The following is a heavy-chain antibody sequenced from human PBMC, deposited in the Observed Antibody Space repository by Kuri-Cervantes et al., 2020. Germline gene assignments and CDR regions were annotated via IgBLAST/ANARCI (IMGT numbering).Heavy chain of an antibody. D-gene: IGHD3-3*01. V-gene: IGHV3-33*01. CDR1: GFTFSSYG. J-gene: IGHJ6*03. Sequence: GESLKISCAASGFTFSSYGMHWVRQAPGKGLEWVAVIWYDGSNKYYADSVKGRFTISRDNSKNTLYLQMNILRAEDTAVYYCARDFGAFWSGYYSQGGDMDVWGKGTTVTVSS. CDR3: ARDFGAFWSGYYSQGGDMDV. CDR2: IWYDGSNK.